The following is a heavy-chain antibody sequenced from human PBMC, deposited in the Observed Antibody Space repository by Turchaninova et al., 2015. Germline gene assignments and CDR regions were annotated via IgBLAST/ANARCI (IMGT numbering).Heavy chain of an antibody. CDR3: AHYGSGSYDY. Sequence: QITLKESGPTLVKPTQTLTLTCTFSGFSPSTRGVGVGWIRQPPGKALEWLALIYWDDDKRSSPSLKSRLTITKDTSKNQVVLTMTNMDPTDTATYYCAHYGSGSYDYWGQGTLVTVSS. D-gene: IGHD3-10*01. J-gene: IGHJ4*02. V-gene: IGHV2-5*02. CDR1: GFSPSTRGVG. CDR2: IYWDDDK.